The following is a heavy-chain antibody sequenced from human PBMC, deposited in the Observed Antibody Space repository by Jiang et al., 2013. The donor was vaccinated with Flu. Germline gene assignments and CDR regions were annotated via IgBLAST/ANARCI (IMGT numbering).Heavy chain of an antibody. CDR1: DGSISSYY. CDR3: ANVGGVRFGAAYVDS. Sequence: GPGLVKPSETLSLTCSVSDGSISSYYWSWIRQPPGKGLEWIGQTHHSGNTHYNASLKSRVTISVDTSKNQFSLRLNTVTATDTAVYYCANVGGVRFGAAYVDSWGQGSWSPSLQ. V-gene: IGHV4-59*08. CDR2: THHSGNT. D-gene: IGHD3-16*01. J-gene: IGHJ4*02.